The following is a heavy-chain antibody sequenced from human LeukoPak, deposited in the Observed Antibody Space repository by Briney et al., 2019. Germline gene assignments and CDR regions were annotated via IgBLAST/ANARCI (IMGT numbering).Heavy chain of an antibody. CDR1: GYTFTSYG. CDR2: ISAYNGNT. D-gene: IGHD2-2*01. V-gene: IGHV1-18*01. CDR3: ATGVHCSSTSCYDWFDP. Sequence: ASVKVSCKASGYTFTSYGISWVRQAPGQGLEWMGWISAYNGNTNYAQKLQGRVTMTTDTSTDTAHMELSSLRSEDTAVYYCATGVHCSSTSCYDWFDPWGQGTLVTVSS. J-gene: IGHJ5*02.